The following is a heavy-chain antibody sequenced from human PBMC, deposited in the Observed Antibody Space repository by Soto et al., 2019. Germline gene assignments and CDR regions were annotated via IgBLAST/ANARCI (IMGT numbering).Heavy chain of an antibody. Sequence: SETLSLTCTVSGGSISSSSYYWGWIRQPPGKGLEWIGSIYYSGSTYYNPSLKSRVTISVDTSKNQFSLKLSSVTAADTAVYYCARSSKADYSKSYFDYWGQGTLVTVSS. V-gene: IGHV4-39*01. CDR1: GGSISSSSYY. D-gene: IGHD4-4*01. CDR3: ARSSKADYSKSYFDY. J-gene: IGHJ4*02. CDR2: IYYSGST.